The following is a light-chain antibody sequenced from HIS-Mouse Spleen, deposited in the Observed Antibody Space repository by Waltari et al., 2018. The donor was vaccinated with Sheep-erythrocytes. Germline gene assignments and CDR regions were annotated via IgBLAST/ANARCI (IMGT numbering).Light chain of an antibody. CDR1: SSDVGSYNI. J-gene: IGLJ3*02. V-gene: IGLV2-23*01. CDR3: CSYAGSSTWV. CDR2: EGR. Sequence: QYALTQTASVSGSPGQSITISCTGTSSDVGSYNIVSWYKQQPGKAPNLMIYEGRKRPSGVSNRFSGSKSGNTASLTISGLQAEDEADYYCCSYAGSSTWVFGGGTKLTVL.